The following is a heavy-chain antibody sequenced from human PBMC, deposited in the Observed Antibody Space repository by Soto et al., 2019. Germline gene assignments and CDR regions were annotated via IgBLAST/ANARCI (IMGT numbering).Heavy chain of an antibody. J-gene: IGHJ5*01. V-gene: IGHV3-21*01. D-gene: IGHD6-6*01. CDR1: GFTFSSYT. CDR2: IDISSSNM. CDR3: AKYGSSNCFES. Sequence: GGSLRLSCAASGFTFSSYTMNWVRQAPGMGLEWVSSIDISSSNMYYGDSVKGRFTISRDNAKNSLHLQMSSLRAEDTAVYYCAKYGSSNCFESWGQGTLVTVSS.